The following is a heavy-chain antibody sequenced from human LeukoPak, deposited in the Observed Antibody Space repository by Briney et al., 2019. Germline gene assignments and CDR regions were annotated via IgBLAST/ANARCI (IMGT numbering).Heavy chain of an antibody. CDR3: AKTPSKQWLPLFDY. CDR2: IKPDGSEK. CDR1: GFTFSSYW. D-gene: IGHD6-19*01. V-gene: IGHV3-7*03. Sequence: PGGSLRLSCAASGFTFSSYWMSWVRQAPGKGLEWVANIKPDGSEKYYVDSVKGRFTISRDNAKNSLYLQMNSLRAEGTAVYYCAKTPSKQWLPLFDYWGQGTLVTVSS. J-gene: IGHJ4*02.